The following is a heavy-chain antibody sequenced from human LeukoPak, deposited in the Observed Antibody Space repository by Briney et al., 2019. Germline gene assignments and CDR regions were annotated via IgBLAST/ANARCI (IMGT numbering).Heavy chain of an antibody. CDR3: TKGRSNHY. J-gene: IGHJ4*02. Sequence: GGSLRLSCEASGFTFSTYSVNWVRQAPGKGLEWVSSVTTSRSARYYADSVKGRFTVSRDNAKNSLYLQMNSLRAEDTAVYYCTKGRSNHYWGQGTLVTVST. D-gene: IGHD3-10*01. V-gene: IGHV3-21*01. CDR1: GFTFSTYS. CDR2: VTTSRSAR.